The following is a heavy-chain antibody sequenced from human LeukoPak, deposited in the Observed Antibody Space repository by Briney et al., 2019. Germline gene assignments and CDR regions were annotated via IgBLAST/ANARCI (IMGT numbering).Heavy chain of an antibody. Sequence: SQTLSLTCAISGDSVSNNNYAWNWIRQSPSRGLEWLGRTYYRSQWHNDYARSVMGRISVDPDTSKNQFSLHLSSGTPDDTAVYYCAGGYAFDVWGQGIMVTVSS. CDR2: TYYRSQWHN. CDR3: AGGYAFDV. J-gene: IGHJ3*01. CDR1: GDSVSNNNYA. V-gene: IGHV6-1*01.